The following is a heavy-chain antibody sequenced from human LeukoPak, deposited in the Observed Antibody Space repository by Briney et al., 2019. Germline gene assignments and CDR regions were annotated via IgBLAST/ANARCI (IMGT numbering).Heavy chain of an antibody. J-gene: IGHJ4*02. V-gene: IGHV4-34*01. D-gene: IGHD3-22*01. CDR2: INHSGST. CDR1: GGSFSGYY. Sequence: SETLSLTCAVYGGSFSGYYWSWIRQPPGKGLEWIGEINHSGSTNYNPSLKSRVTISVDTSKNQFSLKLSSVTAADTAVYYCATTEEYYDSSGYYSPTDYWGQGTLVTVSS. CDR3: ATTEEYYDSSGYYSPTDY.